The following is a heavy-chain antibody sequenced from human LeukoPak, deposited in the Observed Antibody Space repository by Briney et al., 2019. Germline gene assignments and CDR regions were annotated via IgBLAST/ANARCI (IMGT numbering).Heavy chain of an antibody. CDR2: IHYTGRA. Sequence: PSETLSLTCSVFGGSISSTTYYWVWIRQPPGKGLECIASIHYTGRAYYNPSLKSRATISADTPKNHFSLHLRTVTAADTAVYYCARHFDNGDYKKTFDIWGQGTMVTVSS. J-gene: IGHJ3*02. CDR3: ARHFDNGDYKKTFDI. V-gene: IGHV4-39*01. D-gene: IGHD4-17*01. CDR1: GGSISSTTYY.